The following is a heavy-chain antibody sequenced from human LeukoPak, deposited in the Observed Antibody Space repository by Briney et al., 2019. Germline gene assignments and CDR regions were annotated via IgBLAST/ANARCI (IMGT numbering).Heavy chain of an antibody. CDR3: ATAVNGFNYGSAFDV. Sequence: SQTLSLTCTVPGGSISSGGYYWSWIRQPAGKGLEWIGRFYTRGSPNYNPSLKSRVTTSVDTSKNQFSLQLTSVTAADTAVYYCATAVNGFNYGSAFDVWGQGTMVTVSS. CDR1: GGSISSGGYY. D-gene: IGHD3-10*01. CDR2: FYTRGSP. V-gene: IGHV4-61*02. J-gene: IGHJ3*01.